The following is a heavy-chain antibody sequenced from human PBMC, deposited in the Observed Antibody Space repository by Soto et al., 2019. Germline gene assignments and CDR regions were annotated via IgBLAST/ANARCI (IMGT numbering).Heavy chain of an antibody. CDR2: IYHSGST. J-gene: IGHJ5*02. Sequence: SETLSLTCAVSGGSISSSNWRSWVRQPPGKGLEWIGEIYHSGSTNYNPSLKSRVTISVDKSKNQFSLKLSSVTAADTAVYYCASLYCGGDCDQGLDPWGQGTLVTVSS. D-gene: IGHD2-21*02. V-gene: IGHV4-4*02. CDR3: ASLYCGGDCDQGLDP. CDR1: GGSISSSNW.